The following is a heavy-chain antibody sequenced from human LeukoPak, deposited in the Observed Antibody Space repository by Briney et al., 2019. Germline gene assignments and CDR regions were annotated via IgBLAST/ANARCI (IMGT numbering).Heavy chain of an antibody. CDR2: FSGSGGST. J-gene: IGHJ4*02. Sequence: GGSLRLSCAGSGFTFSSYAMSWVRQAPGKGLEWVSGFSGSGGSTYYADSVKGRFTISRDNSKNTLYLQMNSLRAEDTAVYYCAKDVTYCGGDCYSSYFDYWGQGTLVTVSS. D-gene: IGHD2-21*02. CDR3: AKDVTYCGGDCYSSYFDY. V-gene: IGHV3-23*01. CDR1: GFTFSSYA.